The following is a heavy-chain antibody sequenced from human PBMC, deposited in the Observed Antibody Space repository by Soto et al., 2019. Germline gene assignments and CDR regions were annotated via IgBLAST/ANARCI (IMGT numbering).Heavy chain of an antibody. CDR2: IYYSGST. V-gene: IGHV4-39*01. D-gene: IGHD4-17*01. CDR3: ARSSLDYGDYAFDFDY. CDR1: GGSSSSSSYY. Sequence: PLETLSLTCTVSGGSSSSSSYYWGWIRQPPGKGLEWIGSIYYSGSTYYNPSLKSRVTISVDTSKNQFSLKLSSVTAADTAVYYCARSSLDYGDYAFDFDYWGQGTLVTVSS. J-gene: IGHJ4*02.